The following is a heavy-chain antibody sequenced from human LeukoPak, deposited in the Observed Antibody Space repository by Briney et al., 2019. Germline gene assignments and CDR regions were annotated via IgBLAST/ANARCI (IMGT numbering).Heavy chain of an antibody. J-gene: IGHJ5*02. V-gene: IGHV4-61*02. D-gene: IGHD6-6*01. CDR1: GGSISSGSYY. CDR3: ARVVPLEYSSSSQRGWFDP. CDR2: IYTSGST. Sequence: PSETLSLTCTVSGGSISSGSYYWSWIRQPAGKGLEWIGRIYTSGSTNYNPSLKSRVTISVDTSKNQFSLKLSSVTAADTAVYYCARVVPLEYSSSSQRGWFDPWGQGTLVTVSS.